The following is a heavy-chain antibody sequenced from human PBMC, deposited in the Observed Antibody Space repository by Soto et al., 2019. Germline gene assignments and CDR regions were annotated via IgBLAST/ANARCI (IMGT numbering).Heavy chain of an antibody. CDR2: IIPIFGTA. Sequence: SVKVSCKASGGTFSSYAISWVRQAPGQRLEWMGGIIPIFGTANYAQKFQGRVTITADESTSTAYMELSSLRSEDTAVYYCARVGEVGASSYYFDYWGQGTLVTVSS. J-gene: IGHJ4*02. CDR1: GGTFSSYA. V-gene: IGHV1-69*13. CDR3: ARVGEVGASSYYFDY. D-gene: IGHD1-26*01.